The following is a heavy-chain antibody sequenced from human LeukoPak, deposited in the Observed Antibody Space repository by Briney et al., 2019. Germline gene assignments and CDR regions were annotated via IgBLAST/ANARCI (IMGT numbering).Heavy chain of an antibody. CDR1: GYTFTSYY. D-gene: IGHD5-18*01. Sequence: GASVKVSCKASGYTFTSYYMHWVRQAPGQGLEWMGGIIPIFGTANYAQNFQGRVTITADESPSTAYMELSSLRSEDTAVYYCARGSRRGYSYGYLSYGGQGTLVTVSS. V-gene: IGHV1-69*13. CDR3: ARGSRRGYSYGYLSY. CDR2: IIPIFGTA. J-gene: IGHJ4*02.